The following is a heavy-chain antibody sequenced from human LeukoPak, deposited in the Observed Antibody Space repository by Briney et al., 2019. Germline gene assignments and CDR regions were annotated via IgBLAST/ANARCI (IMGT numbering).Heavy chain of an antibody. D-gene: IGHD2-21*01. V-gene: IGHV4-59*11. CDR3: ARKRHDSGGYHFDY. CDR2: IYYSGTT. CDR1: GGSISGHY. J-gene: IGHJ4*02. Sequence: PSETLSLTCTVSGGSISGHYWSWFRQPPGKELEWIGYIYYSGTTDYNPSLKSRVTISLDTSRTQFSLKLDSVTAADTAVYYCARKRHDSGGYHFDYWGQGIQVTVSS.